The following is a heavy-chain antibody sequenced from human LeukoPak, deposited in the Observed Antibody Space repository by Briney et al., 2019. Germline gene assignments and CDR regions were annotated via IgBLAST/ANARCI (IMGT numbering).Heavy chain of an antibody. D-gene: IGHD1-26*01. V-gene: IGHV4-34*01. J-gene: IGHJ6*02. CDR1: GGSFSGYY. Sequence: SSETLSLTCAVYGGSFSGYYWSWLRQPPGKGLEWIGEINHSGSTNYNPSLKGRVTISVDTSKNQFSLKLSSVTAADTAVYYCARGEVGVTSSHYYYGMDVWGQGTTVTVSS. CDR3: ARGEVGVTSSHYYYGMDV. CDR2: INHSGST.